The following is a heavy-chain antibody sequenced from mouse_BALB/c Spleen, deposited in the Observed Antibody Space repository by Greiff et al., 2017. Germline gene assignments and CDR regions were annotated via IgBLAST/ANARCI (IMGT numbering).Heavy chain of an antibody. D-gene: IGHD1-1*01. J-gene: IGHJ1*01. Sequence: EVKLMESGGGLVKPGGSLKLSCAASGFTFSSYAMSWVRQTPEKRLEWVASISSGGSTYYPDSVKGRFTISRDNARNILYLQMSSLRSEDTAMYYCARGPHYYGSSYWYFDVWGAGTTVTVSS. CDR2: ISSGGST. V-gene: IGHV5-6-5*01. CDR3: ARGPHYYGSSYWYFDV. CDR1: GFTFSSYA.